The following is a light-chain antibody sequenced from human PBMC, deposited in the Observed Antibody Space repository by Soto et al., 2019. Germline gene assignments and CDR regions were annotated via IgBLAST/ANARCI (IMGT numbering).Light chain of an antibody. CDR3: AAWDDSLSGRGV. J-gene: IGLJ3*02. Sequence: QSVLTQPPSESGTPGQRVTISCSGSSSNIGSHYVYWYQQLPGTAPKLLIYRNSQRPSGVPDRFSGSKSGTSASLAISGLRSEDEADYYCAAWDDSLSGRGVFGGGTKLTVL. CDR1: SSNIGSHY. CDR2: RNS. V-gene: IGLV1-47*01.